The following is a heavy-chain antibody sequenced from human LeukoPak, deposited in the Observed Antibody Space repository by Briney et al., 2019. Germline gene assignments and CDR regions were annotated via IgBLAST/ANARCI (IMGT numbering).Heavy chain of an antibody. CDR3: ARQVYCSNGICSDY. D-gene: IGHD2-8*01. CDR2: LYYSGST. J-gene: IGHJ4*02. CDR1: GGSISSYS. V-gene: IGHV4-59*08. Sequence: SETLSLTCTVSGGSISSYSWNWIRQPPGRGLEWIGNLYYSGSTNYNPSLKSRVTMSVDTSKNQFSLKLSFVTAADTAVYYCARQVYCSNGICSDYWGQGTLVTVSS.